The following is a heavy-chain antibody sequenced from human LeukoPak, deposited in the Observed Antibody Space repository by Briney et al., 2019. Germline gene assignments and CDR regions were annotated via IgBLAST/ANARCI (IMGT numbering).Heavy chain of an antibody. J-gene: IGHJ3*02. D-gene: IGHD4-17*01. V-gene: IGHV3-21*01. CDR2: ISSSSSYI. Sequence: PGGSLRLSCAASGFTFSSYSMNWVRQAPGKGLEWVSSISSSSSYIYYADSVKGRFTISRDNAKNSLYLQMNSLRAEDTAVYYCARETTIYDNDYGDDGDAFDIWGQGTMVTVSS. CDR3: ARETTIYDNDYGDDGDAFDI. CDR1: GFTFSSYS.